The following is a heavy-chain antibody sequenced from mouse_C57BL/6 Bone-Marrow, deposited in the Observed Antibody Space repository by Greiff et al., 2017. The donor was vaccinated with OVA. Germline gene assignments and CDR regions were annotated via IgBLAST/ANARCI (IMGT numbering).Heavy chain of an antibody. Sequence: DVQLVESGGGLVKPGGSLKLSCAASGFTFSDYGMHWVRQAPEKGLEWVAYISSGSSTNYYADTVKGRFTISRDNAKNTLFLQMTSLRSEDTAMYYCAGWFFAYWGQGTLVTVSA. V-gene: IGHV5-17*01. J-gene: IGHJ3*01. CDR3: AGWFFAY. CDR2: ISSGSSTN. D-gene: IGHD2-3*01. CDR1: GFTFSDYG.